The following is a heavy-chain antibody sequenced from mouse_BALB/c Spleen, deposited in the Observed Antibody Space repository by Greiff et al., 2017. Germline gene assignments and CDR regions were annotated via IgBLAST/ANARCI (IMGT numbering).Heavy chain of an antibody. J-gene: IGHJ4*01. CDR1: GFTFSSYG. CDR2: INSNGGST. V-gene: IGHV5-6-3*01. D-gene: IGHD1-1*01. Sequence: EVMLVESGGGLVQPGGSLKLSCAASGFTFSSYGMSWVRQTPDKRLELVATINSNGGSTYYPDSVKGRFTISRDNAKNTLYLQMSSLKSEDTAMYYCARVRLLYYAMDYWGQGTSVTVSS. CDR3: ARVRLLYYAMDY.